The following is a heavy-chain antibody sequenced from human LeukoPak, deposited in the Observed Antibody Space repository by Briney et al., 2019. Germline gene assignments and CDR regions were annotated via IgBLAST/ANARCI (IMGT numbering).Heavy chain of an antibody. D-gene: IGHD6-6*01. Sequence: PGGSLRLSCAASGFTFNSYSMNWVRQAPGKGLEWVSSISSSSSYIYYADSVKGRFTISRDNAKNSLYLQMNSLRAEDTAVYYCARDLIAARPKNYLDYCTLGTLV. CDR2: ISSSSSYI. V-gene: IGHV3-21*01. CDR3: ARDLIAARPKNYLDY. J-gene: IGHJ4*02. CDR1: GFTFNSYS.